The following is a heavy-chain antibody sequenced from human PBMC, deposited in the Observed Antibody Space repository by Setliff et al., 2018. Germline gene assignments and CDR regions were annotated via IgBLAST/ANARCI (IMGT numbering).Heavy chain of an antibody. Sequence: ASVKVSCKASGYDFKTYAISWVRQAPGQGLEWMGFISLYDGHTNYAQNFQGRLTVTTDTSTSTAYMELSSLRFDDTAVYYCARGNPAERYEYWGQGTLVTVSS. J-gene: IGHJ1*01. CDR1: GYDFKTYA. D-gene: IGHD5-12*01. CDR3: ARGNPAERYEY. V-gene: IGHV1-18*01. CDR2: ISLYDGHT.